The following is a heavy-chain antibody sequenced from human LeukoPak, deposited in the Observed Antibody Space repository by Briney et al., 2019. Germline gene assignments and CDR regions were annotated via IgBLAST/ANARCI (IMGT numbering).Heavy chain of an antibody. CDR2: IIPILRSA. CDR1: VGNFNSYA. V-gene: IGHV1-69*05. J-gene: IGHJ3*02. CDR3: ARDRANIITPLKAFDI. Sequence: ASVKASCKASVGNFNSYAVSWVRQAPGQGLEWMGAIIPILRSANYAQKFQGRGTITTDESTRTVYMELGSLRIEDTAVYFCARDRANIITPLKAFDIWGQGTMVTVSS. D-gene: IGHD4-23*01.